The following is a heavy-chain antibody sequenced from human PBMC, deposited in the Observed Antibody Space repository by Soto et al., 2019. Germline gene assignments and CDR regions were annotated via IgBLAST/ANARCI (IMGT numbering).Heavy chain of an antibody. CDR1: GFNFRNYA. CDR2: ISSNGESTYHTCAT. V-gene: IGHV3-23*01. D-gene: IGHD2-2*01. Sequence: EEPLLESGGGSVQPGGSLRLSCTASGFNFRNYAMSWVRQAPGKGLEWVSIISSNGESTYHTCATYYADSVRGRFTISRDNSKNTLPLQLNSLRAEDTAVYFCTKALDCSSTSCYSGGDTFHIWGQGTMVTVS. J-gene: IGHJ3*02. CDR3: TKALDCSSTSCYSGGDTFHI.